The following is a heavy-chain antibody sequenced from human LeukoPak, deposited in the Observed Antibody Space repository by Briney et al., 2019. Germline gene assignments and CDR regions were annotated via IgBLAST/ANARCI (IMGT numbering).Heavy chain of an antibody. Sequence: SGPALVKPTQTLTLTCTFSGFSLTTRGMCLSWLRQPPGKALEWLARIDWDESKYYSTSLRTRLTISKGSSKNQVVLTMTNVDPVDTATYYCARILTTSEEYYFDYWGQGTLVTVSS. CDR2: IDWDESK. CDR1: GFSLTTRGMC. D-gene: IGHD2/OR15-2a*01. V-gene: IGHV2-70*11. J-gene: IGHJ4*02. CDR3: ARILTTSEEYYFDY.